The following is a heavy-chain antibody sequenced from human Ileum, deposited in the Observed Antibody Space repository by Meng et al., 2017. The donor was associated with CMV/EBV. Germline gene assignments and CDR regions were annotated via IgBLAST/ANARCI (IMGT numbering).Heavy chain of an antibody. CDR2: FSGVGVST. CDR1: GFALTDYT. J-gene: IGHJ5*02. D-gene: IGHD4-11*01. Sequence: GESLKISCAASGFALTDYTVSWVRQAPGKGLEWVSSFSGVGVSTYYADSVKGRFTISRDTSKNTLYLQMDSLRAEDTAVYYCAKDVDVPGRTDYFDLWGQGTLVTVSS. V-gene: IGHV3-23*01. CDR3: AKDVDVPGRTDYFDL.